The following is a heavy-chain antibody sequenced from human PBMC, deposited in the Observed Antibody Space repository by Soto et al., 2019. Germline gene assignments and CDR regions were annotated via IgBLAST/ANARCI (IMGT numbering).Heavy chain of an antibody. CDR2: IWYDGSNK. J-gene: IGHJ4*02. CDR1: GFTFSSYG. CDR3: ARGGKSRGGIVVVPAAIMPPDY. V-gene: IGHV3-33*01. Sequence: QVQLVESGGGVVQPGRSLRLSCAASGFTFSSYGMHWVRQAPGKGLEWVAVIWYDGSNKYYADSVKGRFTISRDNSKNTLYLQMNRLRAEDTAVYYCARGGKSRGGIVVVPAAIMPPDYWGQGTLVTVSS. D-gene: IGHD2-2*01.